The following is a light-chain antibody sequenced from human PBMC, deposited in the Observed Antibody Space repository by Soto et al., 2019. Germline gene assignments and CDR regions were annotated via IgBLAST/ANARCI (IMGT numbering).Light chain of an antibody. CDR3: QQYGSXPPT. Sequence: EIVLTQSPGTLSLSPGERATLSCRASQSVSSTYLAWYQQKPGQAPGLLLYGASNRASGIPDRFAGSGSGTDFTLTISRLEPEDFAVYYCQQYGSXPPTSGGGTKV. CDR2: GAS. V-gene: IGKV3-20*01. CDR1: QSVSSTY. J-gene: IGKJ4*01.